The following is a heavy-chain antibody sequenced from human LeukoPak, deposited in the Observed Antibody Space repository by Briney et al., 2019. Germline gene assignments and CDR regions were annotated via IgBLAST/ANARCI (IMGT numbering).Heavy chain of an antibody. CDR2: ISGSGGRT. J-gene: IGHJ4*02. D-gene: IGHD5-12*01. Sequence: GGSLRLSCAAPGFIFTTYAMTWVRQAPGKGPEWVSSISGSGGRTYYADSLKGRFTISRDNSKNTLYLQMNSLRPEDTAVYYCAIGPPYGGYSDWGQGTLVTVSS. CDR1: GFIFTTYA. CDR3: AIGPPYGGYSD. V-gene: IGHV3-23*01.